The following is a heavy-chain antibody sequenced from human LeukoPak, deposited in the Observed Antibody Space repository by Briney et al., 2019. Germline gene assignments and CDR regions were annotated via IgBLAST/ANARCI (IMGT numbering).Heavy chain of an antibody. CDR3: AKARYTSGWYIFDH. Sequence: PGGSLRLSCAASGFTFSSYAMSCVRQAPGEGLEWVSCISRSDGSTYYAGSVKGRFTISRDNSKSTLYLQMNSLRAEDTAVYYCAKARYTSGWYIFDHWGQGTRVTVSS. CDR2: ISRSDGST. V-gene: IGHV3-23*01. D-gene: IGHD6-19*01. CDR1: GFTFSSYA. J-gene: IGHJ4*02.